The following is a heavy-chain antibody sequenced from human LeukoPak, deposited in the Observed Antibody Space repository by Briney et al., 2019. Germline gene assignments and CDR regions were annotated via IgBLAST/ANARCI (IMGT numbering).Heavy chain of an antibody. J-gene: IGHJ4*02. V-gene: IGHV3-53*01. CDR3: ARTSDGY. D-gene: IGHD3-10*01. CDR2: IYGGGDT. Sequence: PGGSLRLSCAASGFTVTDKYMNWVRQSSGKGLEWVSVIYGGGDTNYADSVKGRFTISRDNSKNTLYLQMNSLRAEDTAVYYCARTSDGYWGQGTLVTVSS. CDR1: GFTVTDKY.